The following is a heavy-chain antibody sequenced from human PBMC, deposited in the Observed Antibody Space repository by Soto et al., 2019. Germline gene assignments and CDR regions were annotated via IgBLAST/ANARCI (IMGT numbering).Heavy chain of an antibody. CDR3: ARENVTTKNYYYYYGMDV. Sequence: QVQLQESGPGLVKPSQTLSLTCTVSGGSISSGGYYWSWIRQHPGKGLEWTGYIYYSGSTYYNPSLQSRVTISVDTCKNQFSLKLSSVTAADTAVYYCARENVTTKNYYYYYGMDVWGQGTTVTVSS. D-gene: IGHD4-17*01. J-gene: IGHJ6*02. V-gene: IGHV4-31*03. CDR1: GGSISSGGYY. CDR2: IYYSGST.